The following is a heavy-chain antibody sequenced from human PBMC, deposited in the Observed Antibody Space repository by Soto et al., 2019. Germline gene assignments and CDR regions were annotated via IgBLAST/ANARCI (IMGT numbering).Heavy chain of an antibody. CDR3: ARDGQGLAPYALDV. D-gene: IGHD6-19*01. Sequence: QVQLLESGGGVAQPGRSLRLSCTVSGFTISGHAMHWVRQAPGKGLEWVTQIWYDGSNKYYAESVKGRFTISRDNSKNTLYLQMNSLRVEDTAVYYCARDGQGLAPYALDVWGQGTSVTVSS. V-gene: IGHV3-33*01. J-gene: IGHJ6*02. CDR1: GFTISGHA. CDR2: IWYDGSNK.